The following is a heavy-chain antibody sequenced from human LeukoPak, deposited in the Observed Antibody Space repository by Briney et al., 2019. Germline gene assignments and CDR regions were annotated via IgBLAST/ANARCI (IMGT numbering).Heavy chain of an antibody. CDR1: GFTFSSYR. D-gene: IGHD4-17*01. Sequence: PGRSLRLSCAASGFTFSSYRMNWVSQAPGKGLEWVSYISISSDYIYYADSVRGRFTISRDNAKNSLYLQMNSLRAEDTAVYYCAREAAYGDYVEAFDIWGQGTMVTVSS. V-gene: IGHV3-21*01. J-gene: IGHJ3*02. CDR3: AREAAYGDYVEAFDI. CDR2: ISISSDYI.